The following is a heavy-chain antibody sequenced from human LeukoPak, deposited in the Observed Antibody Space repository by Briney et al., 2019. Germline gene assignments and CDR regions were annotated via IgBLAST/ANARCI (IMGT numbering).Heavy chain of an antibody. CDR2: IYYSGST. V-gene: IGHV4-30-4*01. CDR1: GGSISGGVYY. D-gene: IGHD2-21*02. CDR3: ANLAYCGGDCSRGAFDY. J-gene: IGHJ4*02. Sequence: PSETLSLTCTVSGGSISGGVYYWSWIRQPPGKGLEWIGYIYYSGSTYYNPSLKSRVTISVDTSKSQFSLKLSSVTAADTAVYYCANLAYCGGDCSRGAFDYWGQGTLVTVSS.